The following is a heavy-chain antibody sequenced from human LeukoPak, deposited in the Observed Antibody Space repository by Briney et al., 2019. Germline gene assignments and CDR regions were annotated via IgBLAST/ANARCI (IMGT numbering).Heavy chain of an antibody. Sequence: PSETLSLTCAVSGGSISSGGYSWSWIRQPPGKGLEWIGYIYHSGSTYYNPSLKSRVTISVDRSKNQFSLKLSSVTAADTAVYYCARDSSGAFDIWGQGTMVTVSS. D-gene: IGHD3-10*01. CDR3: ARDSSGAFDI. CDR1: GGSISSGGYS. V-gene: IGHV4-30-2*01. CDR2: IYHSGST. J-gene: IGHJ3*02.